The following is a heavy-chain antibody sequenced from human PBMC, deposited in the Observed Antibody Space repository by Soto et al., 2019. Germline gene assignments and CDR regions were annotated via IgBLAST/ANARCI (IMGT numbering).Heavy chain of an antibody. D-gene: IGHD5-18*01. Sequence: ASVKVSCKASGYTFTSYDINWVRQATGQGLEWMGWMNPNSGNTGYAQKFQGRVTMTRNTPKSTAYMELSSLRSEDTAVYYCARARKYTAAADYWGQGTLVTVS. CDR1: GYTFTSYD. V-gene: IGHV1-8*01. CDR2: MNPNSGNT. J-gene: IGHJ4*02. CDR3: ARARKYTAAADY.